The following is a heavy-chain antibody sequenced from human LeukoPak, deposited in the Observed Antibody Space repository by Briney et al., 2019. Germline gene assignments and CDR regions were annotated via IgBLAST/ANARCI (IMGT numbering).Heavy chain of an antibody. J-gene: IGHJ4*02. CDR3: ARAAVVASFPVDY. Sequence: PSEALSLTCAVYGGSFSGYYWSWIRQPPGKGLEWIGEINHSGSTNYNPSLKSRVTISVDTSKNQFSLKLSSVTAADTAVYYCARAAVVASFPVDYWGQGTLVTVSS. CDR2: INHSGST. D-gene: IGHD2-15*01. V-gene: IGHV4-34*01. CDR1: GGSFSGYY.